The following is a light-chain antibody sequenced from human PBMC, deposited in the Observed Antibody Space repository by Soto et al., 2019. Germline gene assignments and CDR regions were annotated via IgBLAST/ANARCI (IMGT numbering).Light chain of an antibody. CDR3: QQYHTIPRT. CDR2: WAS. Sequence: DIVMTQSPDSLAVSLGERATINCRSSQSVLYSSNNKNYLAWYQQKPGQPPMLLIYWASTRESGVPGRFSGSGSGTDFTLTISSLQAEDVAVYYCQQYHTIPRTFGQGTKVEIK. J-gene: IGKJ1*01. CDR1: QSVLYSSNNKNY. V-gene: IGKV4-1*01.